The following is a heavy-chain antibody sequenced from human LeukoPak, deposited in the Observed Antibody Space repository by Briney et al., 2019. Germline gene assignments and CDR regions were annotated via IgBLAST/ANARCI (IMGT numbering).Heavy chain of an antibody. Sequence: GASVRLSCAASGFIFRNYGMHWVRQAPGKGLEWVAAISYRASYEHYADSVKGRFTISRDNSKNTLYLHMNSLSAEDTAVYYCAKRGGYGGFDRRYFDYWGQGTLVNLSA. CDR2: ISYRASYE. D-gene: IGHD4-23*01. CDR1: GFIFRNYG. V-gene: IGHV3-30*18. CDR3: AKRGGYGGFDRRYFDY. J-gene: IGHJ4*02.